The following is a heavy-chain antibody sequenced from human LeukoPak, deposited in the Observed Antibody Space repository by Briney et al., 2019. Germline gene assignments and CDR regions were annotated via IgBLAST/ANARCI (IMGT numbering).Heavy chain of an antibody. Sequence: ASVKVSCKASGYTFTSYDINWVRQATGQGLEWMGWMNPNSGNTGYAQKFQGRVTITRNTSISTAYMELSSLRSEDTAVYYCAKGYSSGWFRSDFDYWGQGTLVTVSS. D-gene: IGHD6-19*01. CDR1: GYTFTSYD. CDR2: MNPNSGNT. V-gene: IGHV1-8*03. CDR3: AKGYSSGWFRSDFDY. J-gene: IGHJ4*02.